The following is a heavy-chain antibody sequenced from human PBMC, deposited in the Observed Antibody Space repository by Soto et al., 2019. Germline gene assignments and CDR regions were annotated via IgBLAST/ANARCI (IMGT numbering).Heavy chain of an antibody. CDR2: INPLSGIP. J-gene: IGHJ4*02. D-gene: IGHD2-2*01. Sequence: QVQLVQSGAEVKEPESSVKVSCKTSGGTFVRHVISWVRQAPGQGPEWMGKINPLSGIPNYAQKFQDRVTFTADTDSSTAYMELSSLRSDDTAVYYCAPPACAATWCSPSPNLDHWGQGTLVTVSS. CDR1: GGTFVRHV. V-gene: IGHV1-69*09. CDR3: APPACAATWCSPSPNLDH.